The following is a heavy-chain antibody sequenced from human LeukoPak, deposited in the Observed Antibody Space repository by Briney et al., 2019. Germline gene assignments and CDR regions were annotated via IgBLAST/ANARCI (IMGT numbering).Heavy chain of an antibody. Sequence: PGGSLRLSCAASGFTFSSYAMSWVRQAPGKGLEWVSAISGSGGSTYYADSVKGRFTISRDNSKNTLYLQMNSLRAEDTAVYYCAKGPPYGGFDSHYFDYWAQETLVTVSS. D-gene: IGHD3-9*01. J-gene: IGHJ4*02. V-gene: IGHV3-23*01. CDR1: GFTFSSYA. CDR2: ISGSGGST. CDR3: AKGPPYGGFDSHYFDY.